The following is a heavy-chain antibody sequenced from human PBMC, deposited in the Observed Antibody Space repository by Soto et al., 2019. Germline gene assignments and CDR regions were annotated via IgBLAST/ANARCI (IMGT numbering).Heavy chain of an antibody. V-gene: IGHV4-30-4*01. D-gene: IGHD3-9*01. J-gene: IGHJ3*02. CDR3: ARYFDCPSGFDI. CDR2: IYYSGST. CDR1: GGSISSGDYY. Sequence: SETLSLTCTVSGGSISSGDYYWSWIRQPPGKGLEWIGYIYYSGSTYYNPSLKSRVTISVDTSKNQFSLKLSSVTAADTAVYYFARYFDCPSGFDIWGQGTMVPVSS.